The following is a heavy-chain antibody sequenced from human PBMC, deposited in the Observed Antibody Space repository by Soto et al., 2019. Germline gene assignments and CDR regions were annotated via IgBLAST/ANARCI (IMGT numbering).Heavy chain of an antibody. D-gene: IGHD2-2*01. V-gene: IGHV3-33*01. CDR2: IWNNGNRK. CDR1: GFTFWNYG. CDR3: ARAVSTTAVNWFDP. Sequence: QVQLVESGGGVVQPGRSLRLSCAASGFTFWNYGMHWVRQAPGKGPEWVATIWNNGNRKYYADSVTGRLTISRDNSRNTLYLEMNSLRGEDTAVYYCARAVSTTAVNWFDPWGQGTQVTVSS. J-gene: IGHJ5*02.